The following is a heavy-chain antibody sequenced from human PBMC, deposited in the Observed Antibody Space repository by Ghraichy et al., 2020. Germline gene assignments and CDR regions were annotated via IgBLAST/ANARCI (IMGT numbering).Heavy chain of an antibody. D-gene: IGHD2-21*02. CDR2: IYYSGST. Sequence: SETLSLTCTVSGGSISSYYWSWIRQPPGKGLEWIGYIYYSGSTNYNPSLKSRVTISVDTSKNQFSLKLSSVTAADTAVYYCARQYLGMGRDSDAFDIWGQGTMVTVSS. CDR3: ARQYLGMGRDSDAFDI. J-gene: IGHJ3*02. CDR1: GGSISSYY. V-gene: IGHV4-59*08.